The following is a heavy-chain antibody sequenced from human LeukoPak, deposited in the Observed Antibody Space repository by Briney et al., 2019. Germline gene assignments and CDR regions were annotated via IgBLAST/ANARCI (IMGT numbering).Heavy chain of an antibody. Sequence: SETLSLTCTVSGGSISSSSYYWGWIRQPPGKGLEWIGSIYYSGSTYYNPSLKSRVTISVDTSKNQFSLKLSSVTAADTAVYYCARQSCSSTSCFSFWYFDLWGRGTLVTVSS. CDR3: ARQSCSSTSCFSFWYFDL. J-gene: IGHJ2*01. CDR1: GGSISSSSYY. D-gene: IGHD2-2*01. CDR2: IYYSGST. V-gene: IGHV4-39*01.